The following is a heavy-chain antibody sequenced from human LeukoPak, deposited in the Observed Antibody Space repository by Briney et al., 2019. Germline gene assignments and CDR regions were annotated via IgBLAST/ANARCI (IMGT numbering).Heavy chain of an antibody. Sequence: GGSLRLSCAASGFTFSSYWMSWVRQAPGKGLEWVANIKQDGSEKYYVDSVKGRFTISRDNAKNSLYLQMNSLRAEDTAVYYCARDPGSFRLEGEYYFDYWGQGTLVTVSS. J-gene: IGHJ4*02. D-gene: IGHD2/OR15-2a*01. CDR2: IKQDGSEK. V-gene: IGHV3-7*01. CDR3: ARDPGSFRLEGEYYFDY. CDR1: GFTFSSYW.